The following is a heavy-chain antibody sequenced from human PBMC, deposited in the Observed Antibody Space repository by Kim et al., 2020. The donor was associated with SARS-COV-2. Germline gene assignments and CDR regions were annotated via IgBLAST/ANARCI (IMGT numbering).Heavy chain of an antibody. CDR2: ISGSGGST. Sequence: GGSLRLSCAASGFTFSSYAMSWVRQAPGKGLEWVSAISGSGGSTYYADSVKGRFTISRDNSKNTLYLQMNSLRAEDTAVYYCAKDFYRPMIVVVTGLFDIWGQGTMVTISS. D-gene: IGHD3-22*01. CDR1: GFTFSSYA. V-gene: IGHV3-23*01. CDR3: AKDFYRPMIVVVTGLFDI. J-gene: IGHJ3*02.